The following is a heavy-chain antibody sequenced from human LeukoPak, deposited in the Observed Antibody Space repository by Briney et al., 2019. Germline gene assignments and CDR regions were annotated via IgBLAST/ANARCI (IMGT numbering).Heavy chain of an antibody. J-gene: IGHJ4*02. CDR3: ARDSSGYYSGGNDY. CDR1: GFTFSSYA. V-gene: IGHV3-9*01. Sequence: PGGSLRLSCAASGFTFSSYAMHWVRQAPGKGLEWVSGISWNSGSIGYADSVKGRFTISRDNAKNSLYLQMNSLRAEDTALYYCARDSSGYYSGGNDYWGQGTLVTVSS. CDR2: ISWNSGSI. D-gene: IGHD3-22*01.